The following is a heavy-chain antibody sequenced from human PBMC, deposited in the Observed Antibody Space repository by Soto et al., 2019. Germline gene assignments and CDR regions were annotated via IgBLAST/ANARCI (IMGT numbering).Heavy chain of an antibody. CDR3: ARGPGDFWSGYPVRGEFDY. CDR1: GGSFIGYY. D-gene: IGHD3-3*01. J-gene: IGHJ4*02. CDR2: INHSGST. V-gene: IGHV4-34*01. Sequence: SETLSLTCAVYGGSFIGYYWSWILQPPWKGLEWIGEINHSGSTNYNPSLKSRVTISVDTSKNQFSLRLSSVTAADTAVYYCARGPGDFWSGYPVRGEFDYWGQGTLVTVSS.